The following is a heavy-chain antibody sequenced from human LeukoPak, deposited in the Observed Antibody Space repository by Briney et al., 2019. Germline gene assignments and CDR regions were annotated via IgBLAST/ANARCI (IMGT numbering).Heavy chain of an antibody. CDR2: IYYSGST. D-gene: IGHD4-17*01. V-gene: IGHV4-39*07. Sequence: SETLSLTCTVSGGSISSSNYYWGWIRQPPGKGLEWIGSIYYSGSTYYNPSLKSRVAVSVDTSKNQFSLKLSSVTAADTAVYYCARDGDYGPNAFDIWGQGTMVTVSS. CDR1: GGSISSSNYY. CDR3: ARDGDYGPNAFDI. J-gene: IGHJ3*02.